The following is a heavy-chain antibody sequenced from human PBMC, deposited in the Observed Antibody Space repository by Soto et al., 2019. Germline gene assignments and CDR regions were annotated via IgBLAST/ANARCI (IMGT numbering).Heavy chain of an antibody. D-gene: IGHD2-15*01. Sequence: ASVKVSCKASGYTFTSYYMHWVRQAPGQGLEWMGIINPSGGSTSYAQKFQGRVTMTRDTSTSTVYMELSSLRSEDTAVYYCARGREIVVVVAAIDPRDAFDIWGQGTMVTVSS. J-gene: IGHJ3*02. CDR2: INPSGGST. V-gene: IGHV1-46*03. CDR3: ARGREIVVVVAAIDPRDAFDI. CDR1: GYTFTSYY.